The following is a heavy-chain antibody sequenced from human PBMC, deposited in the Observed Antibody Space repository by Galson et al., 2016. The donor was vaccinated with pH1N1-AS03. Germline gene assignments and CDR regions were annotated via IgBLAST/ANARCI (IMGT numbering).Heavy chain of an antibody. CDR2: ISYDGTNK. CDR3: VADFDY. Sequence: SLRLSCAASGFTFSTNAMSWVRQAPGKGLEWVAVISYDGTNKYYADSVKVRFTISRDNSKNTLYLQMNSLRVEDTAVYYCVADFDYWGQGTLVTVSS. CDR1: GFTFSTNA. D-gene: IGHD6-13*01. J-gene: IGHJ4*02. V-gene: IGHV3-30*04.